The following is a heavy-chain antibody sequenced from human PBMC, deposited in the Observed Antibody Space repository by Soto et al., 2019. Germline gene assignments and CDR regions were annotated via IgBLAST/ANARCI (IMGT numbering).Heavy chain of an antibody. CDR2: ISWNSGSI. J-gene: IGHJ4*02. Sequence: EVQLVESGGGLVQPGRSLRLSCAASGFTFDDYAMHWVRQAPGKGLEWVSGISWNSGSIGYADSVKGRFTISRDNAKNSLSLQMNSLRAEDTALYYCAKDTGQYYDILTGYFDYWGQGTLVTVSS. V-gene: IGHV3-9*01. CDR3: AKDTGQYYDILTGYFDY. CDR1: GFTFDDYA. D-gene: IGHD3-9*01.